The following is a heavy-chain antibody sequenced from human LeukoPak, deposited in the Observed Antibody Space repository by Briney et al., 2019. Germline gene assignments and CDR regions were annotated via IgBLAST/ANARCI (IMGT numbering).Heavy chain of an antibody. Sequence: ASVKVSCKASGYTFTSYYMHWVRQAPGHGLEWMGIINPSGGSTSYAQKFQGRVTMTRDTSTSTVYMELSSLRSEDTAVYYCARGFVVVAGPYGMDVWGQGTTVTVSS. CDR1: GYTFTSYY. J-gene: IGHJ6*02. D-gene: IGHD2-15*01. CDR2: INPSGGST. CDR3: ARGFVVVAGPYGMDV. V-gene: IGHV1-46*01.